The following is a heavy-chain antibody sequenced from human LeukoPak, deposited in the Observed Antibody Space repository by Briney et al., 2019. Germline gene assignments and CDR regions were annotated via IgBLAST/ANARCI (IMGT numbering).Heavy chain of an antibody. CDR1: GGTFSSYA. D-gene: IGHD3-22*01. J-gene: IGHJ4*02. CDR3: ARDRYDSSGYYPRPGDY. Sequence: SVKVSCKASGGTFSSYAISWVRQAPGQGLEWMGRIIPIFGTANYAQMFQGRDTITTDESTSTAYMELSSLRSEDTAVYYCARDRYDSSGYYPRPGDYWGQGTLVTVSS. V-gene: IGHV1-69*05. CDR2: IIPIFGTA.